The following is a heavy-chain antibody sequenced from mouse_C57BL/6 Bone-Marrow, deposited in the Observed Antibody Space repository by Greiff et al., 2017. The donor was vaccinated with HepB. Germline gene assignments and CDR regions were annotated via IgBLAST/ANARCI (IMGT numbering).Heavy chain of an antibody. J-gene: IGHJ2*01. D-gene: IGHD1-1*01. Sequence: QVHVKQPGAELVMPGASVKLSCKASGYTFTSYWMHWVKQRPGQGLEWIGEIDPSDSYTNYNQKFKGKSTLTVDKSSSTAYMQLSSLTSEDSAVYYCARGFTTVVATTGDFDYWGQGTTLTVSS. CDR1: GYTFTSYW. V-gene: IGHV1-69*01. CDR2: IDPSDSYT. CDR3: ARGFTTVVATTGDFDY.